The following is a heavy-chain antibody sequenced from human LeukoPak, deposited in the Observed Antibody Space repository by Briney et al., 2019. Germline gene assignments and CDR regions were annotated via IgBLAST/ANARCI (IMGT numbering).Heavy chain of an antibody. Sequence: PSETLSLTCAVYGGSFSGYYWSWIRQPPGKGLEWIGEINHSGSTNYNPSLKSRVTISVDTSKNQFSLKLSSVTAADTAVYYCARVGGSGYYYFDYWGQGTLVTVSS. CDR1: GGSFSGYY. CDR3: ARVGGSGYYYFDY. D-gene: IGHD3-22*01. J-gene: IGHJ4*02. V-gene: IGHV4-34*01. CDR2: INHSGST.